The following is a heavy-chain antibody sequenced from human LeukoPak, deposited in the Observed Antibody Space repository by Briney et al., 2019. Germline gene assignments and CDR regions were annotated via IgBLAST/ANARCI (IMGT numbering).Heavy chain of an antibody. CDR3: ARAVAGTHWFDP. CDR1: GFTLSTYD. Sequence: PGGSLRLSCAAPGFTLSTYDMHWVRQPTGKGLEWVSGIDIPGNTYYPDSVKGRFTMSRESAKNSLYLQMNSLRAGDTAVYYCARAVAGTHWFDPWGQGTLVTVSS. D-gene: IGHD6-19*01. V-gene: IGHV3-13*01. CDR2: IDIPGNT. J-gene: IGHJ5*02.